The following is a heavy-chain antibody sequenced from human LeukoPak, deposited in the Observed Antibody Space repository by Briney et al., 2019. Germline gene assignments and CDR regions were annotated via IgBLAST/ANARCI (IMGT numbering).Heavy chain of an antibody. CDR1: GYTFTSYG. J-gene: IGHJ4*02. D-gene: IGHD1-26*01. Sequence: ASVRVSCKASGYTFTSYGISWVRQAPGQGLEWMGWISAYNGNTNYAQKLQGRVTMTTDTSTSTAYMELRSLRSDDTAVYYCARQVGSDTGIVGATTDILGYWGQGTLVTVSS. CDR2: ISAYNGNT. V-gene: IGHV1-18*01. CDR3: ARQVGSDTGIVGATTDILGY.